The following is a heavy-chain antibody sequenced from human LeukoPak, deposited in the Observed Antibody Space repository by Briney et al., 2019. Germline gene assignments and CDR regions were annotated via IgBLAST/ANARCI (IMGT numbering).Heavy chain of an antibody. D-gene: IGHD3-22*01. V-gene: IGHV3-23*01. CDR3: AYRNYYDTNGYYYSYYFDY. CDR1: GFTFSNYV. J-gene: IGHJ4*02. CDR2: ISGSGDST. Sequence: GGSLRLSCAASGFTFSNYVMSWVRQAPGKGLEWVSGISGSGDSTYYADSVKGRFTISRDNSKNTLYVQMNRLRAEDTAVYYCAYRNYYDTNGYYYSYYFDYWGQGTLVTVSS.